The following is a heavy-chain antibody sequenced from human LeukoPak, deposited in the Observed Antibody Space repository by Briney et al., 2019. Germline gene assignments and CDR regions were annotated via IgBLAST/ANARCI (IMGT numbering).Heavy chain of an antibody. D-gene: IGHD3-9*01. J-gene: IGHJ6*03. CDR3: ARVTIFLLDYYYYMDV. CDR1: GGTFSSYA. V-gene: IGHV1-69*06. CDR2: IIPIFGTA. Sequence: GASVKVSCKASGGTFSSYAISWVRQAPGQGLEWMGGIIPIFGTANYAQKFQGRVTITADKSTSTAYMELSSLRSEDTAVYYCARVTIFLLDYYYYMDVWGKGTTVTVSS.